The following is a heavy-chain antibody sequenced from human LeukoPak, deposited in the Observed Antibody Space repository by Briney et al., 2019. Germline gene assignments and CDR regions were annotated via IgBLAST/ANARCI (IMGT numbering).Heavy chain of an antibody. CDR3: ARDGDTPMVDFDY. V-gene: IGHV1-2*02. J-gene: IGHJ4*02. CDR1: GYTFTGYY. Sequence: GASLKVSCKASGYTFTGYYMYWVRQAPGQGLEWIGWINGNSGDTKYAQKFQGRVTMTRDTSINTVYMELSGLRSDDTAVYYCARDGDTPMVDFDYWGQGTLVTVSS. D-gene: IGHD5-18*01. CDR2: INGNSGDT.